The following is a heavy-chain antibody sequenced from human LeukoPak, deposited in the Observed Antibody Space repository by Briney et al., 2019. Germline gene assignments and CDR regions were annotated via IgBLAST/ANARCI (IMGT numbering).Heavy chain of an antibody. CDR2: IIPMFGTT. J-gene: IGHJ6*04. D-gene: IGHD2-21*02. CDR1: GGTLWSYA. CDR3: ARATAKGNYYHGMDV. V-gene: IGHV1-69*06. Sequence: SVKVSCKASGGTLWSYAMGWVRQAPGQGLEWMGGIIPMFGTTNYAQKFQGRVTIGADTSTNTAYVEVRGLRSEDTAVYYCARATAKGNYYHGMDVWGKGTTVSVSS.